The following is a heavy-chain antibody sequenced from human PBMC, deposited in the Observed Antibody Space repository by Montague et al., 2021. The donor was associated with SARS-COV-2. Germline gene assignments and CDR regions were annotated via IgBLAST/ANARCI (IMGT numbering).Heavy chain of an antibody. CDR3: ARAIGSMYSSGWYYYYGMDV. CDR1: GGSISSYY. J-gene: IGHJ6*02. D-gene: IGHD6-19*01. CDR2: IYYSGST. Sequence: SETLSLTCTVSGGSISSYYWSWIRQPPGKGLEWIGYIYYSGSTNYNPSLKSRVTISVDTSKNQFSLKPSSVTAADTAVYYCARAIGSMYSSGWYYYYGMDVWGQGTTVTVSS. V-gene: IGHV4-59*01.